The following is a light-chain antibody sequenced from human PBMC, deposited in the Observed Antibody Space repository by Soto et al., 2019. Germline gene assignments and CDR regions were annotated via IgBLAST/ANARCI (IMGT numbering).Light chain of an antibody. J-gene: IGKJ2*01. CDR3: QQYVRFPYT. V-gene: IGKV1-5*03. CDR2: QAS. Sequence: DIQMTQSPSTLSASVGDTVTITCRASQSISNWLAWYQPKPGQAPKLLIHQASTLESGDPSMFSGSGAGTEFPLTISSLQPDDFATFYCQQYVRFPYTFGQGTKLEIK. CDR1: QSISNW.